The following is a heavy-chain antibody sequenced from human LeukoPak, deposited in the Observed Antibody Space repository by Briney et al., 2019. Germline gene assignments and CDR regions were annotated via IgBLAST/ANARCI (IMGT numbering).Heavy chain of an antibody. V-gene: IGHV4-59*01. Sequence: PSETLSLTCTISGGSISDDYWSWLRQPPGKGLEWIAYVHYSGTTNYNPSLKSRATISIDTSKKQFSLRLTSVTAADTAVYYCARDSSWYGFDCWGQGTLVTVSS. D-gene: IGHD6-13*01. CDR2: VHYSGTT. CDR1: GGSISDDY. CDR3: ARDSSWYGFDC. J-gene: IGHJ4*02.